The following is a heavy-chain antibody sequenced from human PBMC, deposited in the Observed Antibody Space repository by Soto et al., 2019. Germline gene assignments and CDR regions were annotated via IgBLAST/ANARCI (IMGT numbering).Heavy chain of an antibody. CDR1: GGSISSYY. CDR2: IYNSGST. J-gene: IGHJ5*02. Sequence: PSETLSLTCTVSGGSISSYYWSWIRQPPGKGLEWIGFIYNSGSTHYNPSLRSRVTISVDRSKNQFSLKLSSVTAADTAVYYCASVPDRWGQGTLVTVSS. V-gene: IGHV4-59*12. CDR3: ASVPDR. D-gene: IGHD2-2*01.